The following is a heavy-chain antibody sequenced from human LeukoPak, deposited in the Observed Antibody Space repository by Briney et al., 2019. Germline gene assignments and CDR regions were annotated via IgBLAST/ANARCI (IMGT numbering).Heavy chain of an antibody. Sequence: ASVKVSCKASGYTFTNYYMHWVRQAPGQGLEWMGIINPSGGTTRYAQKFKGRGTMTRDISTSTVYMEVSSLRSDDTAVYYCARSGDGDYPFDYWGQGTLVTVSS. V-gene: IGHV1-46*01. J-gene: IGHJ4*02. CDR1: GYTFTNYY. CDR3: ARSGDGDYPFDY. D-gene: IGHD4-17*01. CDR2: INPSGGTT.